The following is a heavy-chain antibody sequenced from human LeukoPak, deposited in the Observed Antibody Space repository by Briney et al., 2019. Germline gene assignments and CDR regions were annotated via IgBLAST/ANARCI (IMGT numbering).Heavy chain of an antibody. Sequence: GGSLRLSCAASGFTFSSYWMSWVRQAPGKGLEWVANIKQDGSEKYYVDSVKGRFTISRDNAKNSLYLQMNSLRAEDTAVYYCTRDPDIVLVPSYFDYWGQGTLVTVSS. CDR2: IKQDGSEK. CDR1: GFTFSSYW. CDR3: TRDPDIVLVPSYFDY. D-gene: IGHD2-2*01. V-gene: IGHV3-7*01. J-gene: IGHJ4*02.